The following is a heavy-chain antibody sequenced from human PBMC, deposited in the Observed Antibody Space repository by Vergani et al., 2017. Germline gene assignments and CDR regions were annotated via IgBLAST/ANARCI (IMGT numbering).Heavy chain of an antibody. D-gene: IGHD1-26*01. J-gene: IGHJ3*02. CDR3: ARGMVGSYWPDKNDAVDI. CDR1: GGSISSGDYY. V-gene: IGHV4-30-4*08. Sequence: QVQLQESGPGLVKPSQTLSLTCTVSGGSISSGDYYWSWIRQPPGKGLEWIGYIYYSGSTYYNPSLKSRVTISVDTSKNQFSLKLSSVTAADTAVYYCARGMVGSYWPDKNDAVDIWGQGTMVTVSS. CDR2: IYYSGST.